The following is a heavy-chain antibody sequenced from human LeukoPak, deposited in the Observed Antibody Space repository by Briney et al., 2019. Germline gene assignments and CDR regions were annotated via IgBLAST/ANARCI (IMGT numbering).Heavy chain of an antibody. CDR2: NYHSGST. D-gene: IGHD2-15*01. J-gene: IGHJ3*02. V-gene: IGHV4-39*01. Sequence: SETLSLTXTVSGGSISSCYYYWPWIPQAPGRGRQWIGSNYHSGSTYSNPSLTIRVTISVDTTHNQFSLKLLSVTAADRALCFCAKHDRFLSSLGYCSGGSCYRPPYDAFDIWGQGTMVTVSS. CDR1: GGSISSCYYY. CDR3: AKHDRFLSSLGYCSGGSCYRPPYDAFDI.